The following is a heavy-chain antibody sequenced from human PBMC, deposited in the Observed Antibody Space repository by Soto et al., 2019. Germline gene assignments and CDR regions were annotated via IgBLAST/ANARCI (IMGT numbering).Heavy chain of an antibody. Sequence: SETLSLTCAVYGGSFSGYYWTWIRQPPGTGLEWIGEINHSGSTNYNPSLKSRVTISVDKSKNQFSLKLSSVTAADTAVYYCARVWMLYSSGWDAFDYRGQGTLVTFSS. CDR3: ARVWMLYSSGWDAFDY. V-gene: IGHV4-34*01. J-gene: IGHJ4*02. CDR2: INHSGST. CDR1: GGSFSGYY. D-gene: IGHD6-19*01.